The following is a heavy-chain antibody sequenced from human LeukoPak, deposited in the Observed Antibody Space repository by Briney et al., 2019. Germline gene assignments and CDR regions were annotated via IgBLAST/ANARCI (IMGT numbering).Heavy chain of an antibody. D-gene: IGHD5-18*01. CDR3: ARGGYSYGFDY. Sequence: SETLSLTCTVSGGSISITSYYWGWIRQPPGKGLEWIGSMYSSGSTYYNPSLKSRVTISVDTSKNQFSLKLSSVTAADTAVYYCARGGYSYGFDYWGQGTLVTVSS. CDR1: GGSISITSYY. J-gene: IGHJ4*02. V-gene: IGHV4-39*07. CDR2: MYSSGST.